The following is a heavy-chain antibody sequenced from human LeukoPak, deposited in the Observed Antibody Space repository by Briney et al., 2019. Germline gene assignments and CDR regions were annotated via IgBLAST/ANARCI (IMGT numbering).Heavy chain of an antibody. CDR3: ARQVAGSYHDAFDI. D-gene: IGHD1-26*01. Sequence: YPSDSDTRYSPSFQGQVTISADKSISTAYLQWSSLRASDTAMYYCARQVAGSYHDAFDIWGQGTMVTVSS. CDR2: YPSDSDT. J-gene: IGHJ3*02. V-gene: IGHV5-51*01.